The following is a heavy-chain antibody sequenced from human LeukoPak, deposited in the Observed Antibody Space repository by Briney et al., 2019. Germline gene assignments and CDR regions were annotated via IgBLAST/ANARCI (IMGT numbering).Heavy chain of an antibody. CDR3: ARDLSRIVVVVAAAFDI. Sequence: GGSLRLSCAASGFTFSSYSMNWVRQAPGKGLEWVSAISGSGGSTYYADSVKGRFTISRDNSKNTLYLQMNSLRAEDTAVYYCARDLSRIVVVVAAAFDIWGQGTMVTVSS. V-gene: IGHV3-23*01. CDR2: ISGSGGST. CDR1: GFTFSSYS. J-gene: IGHJ3*02. D-gene: IGHD2-15*01.